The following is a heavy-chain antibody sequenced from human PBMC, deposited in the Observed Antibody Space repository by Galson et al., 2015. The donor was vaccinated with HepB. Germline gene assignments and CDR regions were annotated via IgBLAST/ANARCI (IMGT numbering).Heavy chain of an antibody. CDR1: GFTVSSDY. CDR2: IYSGGST. D-gene: IGHD5/OR15-5a*01. Sequence: SLRLSCAASGFTVSSDYMGWVRQAPGKGLEWVSGIYSGGSTYYADSVKGRFTISRDNSKNTLYLQMNSLRAEDTAVYYCARGLSSVYAAFEYWGQGILVTVSS. V-gene: IGHV3-66*01. CDR3: ARGLSSVYAAFEY. J-gene: IGHJ4*02.